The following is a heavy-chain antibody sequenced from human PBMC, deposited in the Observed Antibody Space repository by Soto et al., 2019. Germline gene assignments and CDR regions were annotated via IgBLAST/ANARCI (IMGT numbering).Heavy chain of an antibody. D-gene: IGHD1-1*01. CDR3: ARVRQGCSANNCYFDP. CDR1: GYTFTAYY. V-gene: IGHV1-2*02. Sequence: QVQLVQSGAEVKEPGDSVRVSCEASGYTFTAYYIHWVRQAPGQGLEWMGWINPKFGDTTYAQDFQGRVTMTRDMSISTVYMELSRLTSDDTAIYYCARVRQGCSANNCYFDPWGQGTQVTISS. CDR2: INPKFGDT. J-gene: IGHJ5*01.